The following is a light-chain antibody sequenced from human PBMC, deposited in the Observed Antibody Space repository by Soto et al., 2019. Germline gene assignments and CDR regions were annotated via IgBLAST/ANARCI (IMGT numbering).Light chain of an antibody. Sequence: DIQMTQSPSSLSASVGDRVTITCRASQDISNSLAWYQQKPGKVPELLIYAASTLQSGVPSRFSGSGSGTDFTLTITNLQPEDVAIYYCQKYNSAPWTFGQGTKVEIK. CDR3: QKYNSAPWT. J-gene: IGKJ1*01. V-gene: IGKV1-27*01. CDR2: AAS. CDR1: QDISNS.